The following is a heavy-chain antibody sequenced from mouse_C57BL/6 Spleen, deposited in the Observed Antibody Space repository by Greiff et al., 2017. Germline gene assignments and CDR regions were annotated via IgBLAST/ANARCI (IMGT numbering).Heavy chain of an antibody. D-gene: IGHD1-1*01. J-gene: IGHJ3*01. CDR2: IRSKSSNYAT. CDR1: GFTFNTYA. Sequence: EVQLVESGGGLGQPKGSLKLSCAASGFTFNTYALHWVRQAPGRGLEWVARIRSKSSNYATYYADSVKEGFTISRYYSQSMLYLQMNNLKTKDTAMYYCVRDYYGSSYGAFWGQGTLVTVSA. CDR3: VRDYYGSSYGAF. V-gene: IGHV10-3*01.